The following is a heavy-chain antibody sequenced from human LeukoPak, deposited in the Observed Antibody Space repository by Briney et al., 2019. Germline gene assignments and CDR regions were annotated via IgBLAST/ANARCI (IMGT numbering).Heavy chain of an antibody. CDR2: INPSGGST. J-gene: IGHJ4*02. Sequence: ALVTVSCKASGYTFTSYYMHWVRQAPGQGLEWMGIINPSGGSTSYAQKFQGRVTMTRDTSTSTVYMELSSLRSEDTAVYYCARPFSDTAMGEIYYFDYWGQGTLVTVSS. D-gene: IGHD5-18*01. V-gene: IGHV1-46*01. CDR1: GYTFTSYY. CDR3: ARPFSDTAMGEIYYFDY.